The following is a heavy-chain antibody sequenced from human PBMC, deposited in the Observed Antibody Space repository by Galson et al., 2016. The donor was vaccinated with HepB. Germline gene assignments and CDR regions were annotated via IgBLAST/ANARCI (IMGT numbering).Heavy chain of an antibody. Sequence: SVPVSCPASCSPFPRYYMHWVRQAPGQGLEWMGIINPSGGSTSYAQKFQGRVTMTRDTSTSTVYMELSSLRSEDTAVYYCARQRGGDFWSGFVAYNWFDPWGQGTLVTVSS. D-gene: IGHD3-3*01. CDR3: ARQRGGDFWSGFVAYNWFDP. CDR1: CSPFPRYY. V-gene: IGHV1-46*01. J-gene: IGHJ5*02. CDR2: INPSGGST.